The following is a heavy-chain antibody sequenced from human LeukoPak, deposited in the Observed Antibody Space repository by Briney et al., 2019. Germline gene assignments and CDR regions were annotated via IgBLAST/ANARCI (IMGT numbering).Heavy chain of an antibody. D-gene: IGHD2-2*01. Sequence: PGGSLRLSCEISGFSVSVNYINWVRQAPGKGLEWVSVIHTDGTKYYGDSVKGRFIISRDESKNTVYLQMNSLRAEDTAVYYCAKKLEYQLPAWFDPWGQGTLVTVSS. J-gene: IGHJ5*02. V-gene: IGHV3-53*05. CDR1: GFSVSVNY. CDR3: AKKLEYQLPAWFDP. CDR2: IHTDGTK.